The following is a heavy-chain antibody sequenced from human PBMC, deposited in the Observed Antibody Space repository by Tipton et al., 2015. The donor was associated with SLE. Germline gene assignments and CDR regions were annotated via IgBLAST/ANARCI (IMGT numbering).Heavy chain of an antibody. D-gene: IGHD1-1*01. CDR3: ARETTRTRDGLDV. Sequence: NWIRQHPEKGLEWMGWMNSNSGNTAYAQKFQGRVTMTRDTSISTAYLEVSSLRSEDTAVYYCARETTRTRDGLDVWGQGTTVTVSS. CDR2: MNSNSGNT. V-gene: IGHV1-8*01. J-gene: IGHJ6*02.